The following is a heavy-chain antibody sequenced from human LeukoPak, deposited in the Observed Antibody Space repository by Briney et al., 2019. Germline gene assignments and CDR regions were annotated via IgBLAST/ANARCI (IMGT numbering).Heavy chain of an antibody. D-gene: IGHD2-8*02. Sequence: GGSLRLSCVASGFTFSNHVMTWVRQAPGKGLEWVSAISADAVGTFYAPSVKGRFTISRDNSKNTMYLQINSLRAEDTAIYYCAKDVWWSVSWGQGTLVTVSS. V-gene: IGHV3-23*01. CDR1: GFTFSNHV. CDR3: AKDVWWSVS. J-gene: IGHJ5*02. CDR2: ISADAVGT.